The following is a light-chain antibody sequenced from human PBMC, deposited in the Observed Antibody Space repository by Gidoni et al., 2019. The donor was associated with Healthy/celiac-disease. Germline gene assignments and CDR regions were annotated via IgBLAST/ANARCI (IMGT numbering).Light chain of an antibody. CDR2: AAS. Sequence: DIHLTQSPSFLSASVGDRVTITCRASQGISSYLAWYQQKPGKDPKLLIYAASTLQSGVPSRFSGSGSGTEFTLTSSSLQPEDFATYYCQQLNSYPLTFGGGTKVEIK. CDR3: QQLNSYPLT. J-gene: IGKJ4*01. V-gene: IGKV1-9*01. CDR1: QGISSY.